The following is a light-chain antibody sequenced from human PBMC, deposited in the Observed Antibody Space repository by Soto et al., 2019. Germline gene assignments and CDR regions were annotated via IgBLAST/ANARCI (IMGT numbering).Light chain of an antibody. CDR3: QQYHTSSIT. CDR2: DAS. CDR1: QTISSW. J-gene: IGKJ5*01. V-gene: IGKV1-5*01. Sequence: DIPMTQSPSTLSASVGDRVTITYRASQTISSWLAWYQQKRGKAANLLIYDASTLERGVPSRFSGTGSGTEFSLTIDRLLPDDFATYYCQQYHTSSITFGQGTRLEIK.